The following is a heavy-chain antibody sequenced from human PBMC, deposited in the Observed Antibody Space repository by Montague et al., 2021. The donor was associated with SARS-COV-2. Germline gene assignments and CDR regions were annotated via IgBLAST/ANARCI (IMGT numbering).Heavy chain of an antibody. Sequence: SLRLSRAASGYSFRDSALSWVRQAPGRGLEWVGLIRHKAYGGTAEYAASVKGRFTISRDDSTHIAYLQMNSLKTEDTADYYCAKVRQDGGAGYYVDYWGQGTPVTVSS. CDR3: AKVRQDGGAGYYVDY. V-gene: IGHV3-49*04. CDR1: GYSFRDSA. D-gene: IGHD2-2*03. J-gene: IGHJ4*02. CDR2: IRHKAYGGTA.